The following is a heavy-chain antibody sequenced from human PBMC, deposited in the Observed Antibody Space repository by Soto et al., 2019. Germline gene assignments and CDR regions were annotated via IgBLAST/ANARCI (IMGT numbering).Heavy chain of an antibody. D-gene: IGHD3-3*01. CDR2: IIYSGRF. Sequence: QRAGKGLEWSGYIIYSGRFYYTPSLRGRVSMSEDTSKNQFSLRLSSVTAADTAVYYCARAPETPTIFGVVRPYFCNPWGQGTAVTVSS. CDR3: ARAPETPTIFGVVRPYFCNP. V-gene: IGHV4-31*02. J-gene: IGHJ5*02.